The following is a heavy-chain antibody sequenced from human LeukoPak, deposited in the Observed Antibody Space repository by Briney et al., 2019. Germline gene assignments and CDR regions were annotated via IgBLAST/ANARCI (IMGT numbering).Heavy chain of an antibody. CDR2: IRSKANSYAT. Sequence: PGESLRLSCAASGFTFSGSAMHWVRQASGKGLEWVGRIRSKANSYATAYAASVKGRFTISRDDSKNTAYLQMNSLKTEDTAVYYCTALVVPAAIGTDYWGQGTLVTVSS. J-gene: IGHJ4*02. CDR3: TALVVPAAIGTDY. D-gene: IGHD2-2*02. CDR1: GFTFSGSA. V-gene: IGHV3-73*01.